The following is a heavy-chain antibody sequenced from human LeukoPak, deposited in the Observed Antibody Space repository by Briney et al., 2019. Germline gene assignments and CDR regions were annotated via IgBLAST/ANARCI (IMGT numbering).Heavy chain of an antibody. CDR2: ISASGGST. Sequence: PGGSLRLSCSASRFIFSSSLMFWVRQAPGKGLEWVSGISASGGSTWYADSVKGRFTISRDHSKNTLYLQMNSLRAEDTAVYYCAKYVSAKGPPYALDVWGQGTTVTVSS. D-gene: IGHD2/OR15-2a*01. CDR1: RFIFSSSL. J-gene: IGHJ6*02. CDR3: AKYVSAKGPPYALDV. V-gene: IGHV3-23*01.